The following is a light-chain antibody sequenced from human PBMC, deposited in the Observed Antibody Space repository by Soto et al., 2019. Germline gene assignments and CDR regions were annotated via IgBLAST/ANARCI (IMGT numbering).Light chain of an antibody. V-gene: IGLV2-14*01. CDR1: SSDVGGYNY. CDR2: DVS. J-gene: IGLJ2*01. CDR3: SSYTSSSTVV. Sequence: QSVLTQPASVSGSPGQSITISCTGTSSDVGGYNYVSWYQQHPGKAPKLIIYDVSVRPSGVSHRFSGSKSGSTASLTISGIQAEDEAAYYCSSYTSSSTVVFGGGTKLTVL.